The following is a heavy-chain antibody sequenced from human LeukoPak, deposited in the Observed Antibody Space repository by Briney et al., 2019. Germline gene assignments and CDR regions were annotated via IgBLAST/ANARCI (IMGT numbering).Heavy chain of an antibody. D-gene: IGHD4-17*01. Sequence: GGSLRLSCAASGFTFSSYEMNWVRQAPGKGLEWVSYISSSGSTIYYADSVKGRFTISRDNAKNSLYLQMNSLRAEDTAVYYCARVRVTNNWFDPWGQGTLVTVSS. CDR3: ARVRVTNNWFDP. CDR2: ISSSGSTI. J-gene: IGHJ5*02. CDR1: GFTFSSYE. V-gene: IGHV3-48*03.